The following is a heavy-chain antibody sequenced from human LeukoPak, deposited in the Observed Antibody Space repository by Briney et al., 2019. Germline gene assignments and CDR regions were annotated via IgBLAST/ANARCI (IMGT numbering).Heavy chain of an antibody. CDR3: ATVIPSGYYFDY. CDR1: GYTLTELS. Sequence: EASVKVSCKVSGYTLTELSIHWVRQAPGKGLEWMGGFDPEDGETIYAQKFQGRVTMTEDTSTDTAYMELSSLRSEDTAVYYCATVIPSGYYFDYWGQGTLATVSS. D-gene: IGHD2-2*02. J-gene: IGHJ4*02. V-gene: IGHV1-24*01. CDR2: FDPEDGET.